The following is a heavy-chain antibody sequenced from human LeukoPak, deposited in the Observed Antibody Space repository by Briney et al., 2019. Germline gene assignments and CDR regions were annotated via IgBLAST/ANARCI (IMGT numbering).Heavy chain of an antibody. Sequence: ASVKVSCKASGYTFTSYAMNWVRQAPGQGLEWMGWINTNTGNPTYARGFTGRFVFSLDTSVSTAYLQISSLKAEDTAVYYCARGITMVRGVISDYWGQGTLVTVSS. J-gene: IGHJ4*02. D-gene: IGHD3-10*01. CDR3: ARGITMVRGVISDY. V-gene: IGHV7-4-1*02. CDR2: INTNTGNP. CDR1: GYTFTSYA.